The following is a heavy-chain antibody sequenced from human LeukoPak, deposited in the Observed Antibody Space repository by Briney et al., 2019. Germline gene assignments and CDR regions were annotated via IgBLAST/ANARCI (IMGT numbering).Heavy chain of an antibody. D-gene: IGHD2-15*01. CDR1: GFTFSSYG. CDR2: IRYDGSNK. Sequence: GGSLRLSCAASGFTFSSYGMHWVRQAPGKGLEWVAFIRYDGSNKYYADSVKGRFTISRDNSKNTLYLQMNSLRAEDTAVYYCARPSRYCSGGSCYMSGYMDVWGKGTTVTISS. J-gene: IGHJ6*03. CDR3: ARPSRYCSGGSCYMSGYMDV. V-gene: IGHV3-30*02.